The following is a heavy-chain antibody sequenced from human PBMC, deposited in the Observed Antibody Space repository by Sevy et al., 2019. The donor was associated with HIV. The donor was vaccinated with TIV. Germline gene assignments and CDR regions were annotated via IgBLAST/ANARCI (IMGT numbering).Heavy chain of an antibody. V-gene: IGHV4-34*01. D-gene: IGHD2-15*01. J-gene: IGHJ3*02. Sequence: SKTLSLTCAVYGGSFSGYYWSWIRQPPGKGLEWIGEINHSGGTNYNPSLKSRVTISVDTSKIQFSLKLNSVTAADTAVYYCARHCTGSSCSHAFDIWGQGTMVTVSS. CDR2: INHSGGT. CDR1: GGSFSGYY. CDR3: ARHCTGSSCSHAFDI.